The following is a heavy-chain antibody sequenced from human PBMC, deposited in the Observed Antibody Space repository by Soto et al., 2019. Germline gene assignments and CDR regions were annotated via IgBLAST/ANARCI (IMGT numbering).Heavy chain of an antibody. J-gene: IGHJ5*02. V-gene: IGHV3-23*01. CDR3: AKDYKDIMLSPIFGVVIPSWFDP. CDR1: GLTFNNYA. D-gene: IGHD3-3*01. Sequence: GGSLRLSCAASGLTFNNYAMSWVRQAPGKGLEWVSAISGSGGRTYYADSVKGRFTISRDNSKNTLYLQVNSLRAEDTAVYYCAKDYKDIMLSPIFGVVIPSWFDPWGLGTLVTVSS. CDR2: ISGSGGRT.